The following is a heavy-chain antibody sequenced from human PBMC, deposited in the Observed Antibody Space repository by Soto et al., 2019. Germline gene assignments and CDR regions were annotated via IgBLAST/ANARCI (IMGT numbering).Heavy chain of an antibody. Sequence: PGESLKISCKTSGYRFTDYWIGWVRQMPGKGLEWMGLIYPGDSETRYSPSFEGQVTFSADKSINTAYLQWSSLKASDTAMYYCARLKRDGHNYSPLYYWGQGTLVTVSS. CDR3: ARLKRDGHNYSPLYY. D-gene: IGHD5-12*01. V-gene: IGHV5-51*01. CDR2: IYPGDSET. J-gene: IGHJ4*02. CDR1: GYRFTDYW.